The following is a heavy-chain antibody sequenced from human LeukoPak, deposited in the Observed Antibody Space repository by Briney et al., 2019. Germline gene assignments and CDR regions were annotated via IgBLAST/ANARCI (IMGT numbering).Heavy chain of an antibody. CDR2: ISYDGSNK. Sequence: GGSLRLSCAASGFTFSSYAMHWVRQAPGKGLEWVAVISYDGSNKYYADSVKGRFTISRDNSKNTLYLQMNSLRAEDTAVYYCARDSFRSGKGYFDYWGQGTLVTVSS. CDR1: GFTFSSYA. J-gene: IGHJ4*02. V-gene: IGHV3-30*01. CDR3: ARDSFRSGKGYFDY. D-gene: IGHD2-15*01.